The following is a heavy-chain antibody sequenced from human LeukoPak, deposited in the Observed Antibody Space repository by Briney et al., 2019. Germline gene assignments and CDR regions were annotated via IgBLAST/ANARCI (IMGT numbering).Heavy chain of an antibody. J-gene: IGHJ4*02. Sequence: GGSLRLSCAASGFTFSSYSMNWVRQAPGKGLEWVSYISSSSTIYYADSVKGRFTISRDNAKNSLYLQMNSLRAEDTAVYYCASVGPIFNWGQGTLVTVSS. CDR2: ISSSSTI. D-gene: IGHD2-21*01. CDR3: ASVGPIFN. CDR1: GFTFSSYS. V-gene: IGHV3-48*01.